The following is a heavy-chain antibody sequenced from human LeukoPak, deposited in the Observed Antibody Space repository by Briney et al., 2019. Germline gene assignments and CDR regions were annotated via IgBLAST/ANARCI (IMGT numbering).Heavy chain of an antibody. CDR1: GFTVSGNY. CDR3: ARDSLWFGEGIDY. Sequence: KPGGSLRLSCAASGFTVSGNYMSWIRQPPGKGLEWIWEINHSGSTNYNPSLKSRVTISVDTSKNPFSLKLSSVTAADTAVYYCARDSLWFGEGIDYWGQGTLVTVSS. CDR2: INHSGST. D-gene: IGHD3-10*01. J-gene: IGHJ4*02. V-gene: IGHV4-34*01.